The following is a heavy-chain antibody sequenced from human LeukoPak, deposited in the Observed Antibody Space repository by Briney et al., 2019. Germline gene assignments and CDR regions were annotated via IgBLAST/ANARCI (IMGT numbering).Heavy chain of an antibody. V-gene: IGHV3-7*01. CDR2: INQDGSQT. J-gene: IGHJ4*02. CDR3: AKDRAEYSYAHNGLDY. CDR1: GFTLSNYW. D-gene: IGHD5-18*01. Sequence: GGSLRLSCAASGFTLSNYWMSWVRQAPGKGLEWVANINQDGSQTYYVDSLKGRFTISRDNVKGSLYLQMNSLRAEDTAVYYCAKDRAEYSYAHNGLDYWGQGTLVTVSS.